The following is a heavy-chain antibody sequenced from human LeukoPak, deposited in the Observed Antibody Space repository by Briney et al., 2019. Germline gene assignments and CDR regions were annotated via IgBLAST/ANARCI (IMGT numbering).Heavy chain of an antibody. V-gene: IGHV1-8*01. CDR3: ARGGCSSTSCHLYLDY. Sequence: ASVKVSCKASGYTFTSNALNWVRQSPGQGLEWMGWMNPNSGNTGYAQKFQGRVTMTRNTSISTAYMELSSLRSEDTVVYYCARGGCSSTSCHLYLDYWGQGTLVTVSS. CDR1: GYTFTSNA. J-gene: IGHJ4*02. D-gene: IGHD2-2*01. CDR2: MNPNSGNT.